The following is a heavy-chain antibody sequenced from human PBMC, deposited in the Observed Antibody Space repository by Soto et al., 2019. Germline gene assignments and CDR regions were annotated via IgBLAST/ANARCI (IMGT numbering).Heavy chain of an antibody. CDR3: VQSRCGGDCLQSYSSHSYYGLDV. CDR1: GFSLSTTGVG. J-gene: IGHJ6*02. V-gene: IGHV2-5*02. D-gene: IGHD2-21*02. Sequence: QITLKESGPTLVKPTQTLTLTCSFSGFSLSTTGVGVGWIRQPPGKALEWLALMYWDDDKRYNPSLNSRLTITKDTSKNQVVLAMTNKDPVDTATYYCVQSRCGGDCLQSYSSHSYYGLDVWGQGTTVTVSS. CDR2: MYWDDDK.